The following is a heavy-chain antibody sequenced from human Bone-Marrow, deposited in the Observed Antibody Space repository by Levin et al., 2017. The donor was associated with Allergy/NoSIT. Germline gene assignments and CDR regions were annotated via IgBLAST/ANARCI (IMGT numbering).Heavy chain of an antibody. CDR3: ARAMGGAAAPNDY. Sequence: SVSGPTLVKPTQTLTLTCTLSGVSVTTPGVCVAWIRQSPGKALEWLALIEWDGDKYYSTSLKTRLTISKDTSRNQVVLTMANMDPADPGTYYCARAMGGAAAPNDYWGQGTLVTVSS. D-gene: IGHD6-6*01. V-gene: IGHV2-70*01. CDR1: GVSVTTPGVC. CDR2: IEWDGDK. J-gene: IGHJ4*02.